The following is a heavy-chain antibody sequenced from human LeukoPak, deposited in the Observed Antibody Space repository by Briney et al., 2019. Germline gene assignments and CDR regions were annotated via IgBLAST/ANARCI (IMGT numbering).Heavy chain of an antibody. J-gene: IGHJ3*02. V-gene: IGHV4-39*01. CDR2: IYDSGST. CDR3: PVYCSSTSCYARRAFDI. CDR1: GGSIRSSYYY. D-gene: IGHD2-2*01. Sequence: SETLSLTCTGSGGSIRSSYYYWGWIRQPPGKGLEWIGSIYDSGSTYYNPSLKSRVTISVVTSKNQFSLKLNSVTAADTAVYYCPVYCSSTSCYARRAFDIWGQGTTVTVFS.